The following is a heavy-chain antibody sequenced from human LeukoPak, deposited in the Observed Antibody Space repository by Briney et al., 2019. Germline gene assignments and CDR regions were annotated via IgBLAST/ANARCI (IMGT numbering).Heavy chain of an antibody. CDR3: ARRGGSYSHSDF. V-gene: IGHV1-18*01. CDR1: GYTFSSYG. D-gene: IGHD1-26*01. CDR2: VSPFNGST. J-gene: IGHJ4*02. Sequence: GASVKVSCKASGYTFSSYGIVWVRQAPGQGLQWMGWVSPFNGSTDYAPKLQGRVTMTTDTSTTTAYMELRSLTSDDTAVYYCARRGGSYSHSDFWGQGTLVTVSS.